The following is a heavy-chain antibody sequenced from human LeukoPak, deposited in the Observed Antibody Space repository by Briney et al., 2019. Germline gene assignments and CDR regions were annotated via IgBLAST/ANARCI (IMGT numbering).Heavy chain of an antibody. Sequence: TGGSLRFSCAASGFTFSDYSMNWVRQAPGKGLEWISYIGIDSGNTNYADSVKGRFTISGDKAKNSLYLQMNSLQVEDTAVYYCARDYKYAFDNWGQGTLVTVSS. D-gene: IGHD5-24*01. CDR2: IGIDSGNT. CDR1: GFTFSDYS. V-gene: IGHV3-48*01. J-gene: IGHJ4*02. CDR3: ARDYKYAFDN.